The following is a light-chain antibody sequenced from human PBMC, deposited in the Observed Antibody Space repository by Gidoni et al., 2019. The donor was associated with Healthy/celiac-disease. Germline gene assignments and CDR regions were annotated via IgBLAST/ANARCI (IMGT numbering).Light chain of an antibody. Sequence: EIVSTQSPGTLSLSPGERATLSCRASQSVSSSYLAWYQQKPGQAPRLLIYGASSRATGIPDRFSGSGSGTDFTLTISRLEPEDFAVYYCQQYGSSLLTFGGXTKVEIK. V-gene: IGKV3-20*01. CDR1: QSVSSSY. J-gene: IGKJ4*01. CDR3: QQYGSSLLT. CDR2: GAS.